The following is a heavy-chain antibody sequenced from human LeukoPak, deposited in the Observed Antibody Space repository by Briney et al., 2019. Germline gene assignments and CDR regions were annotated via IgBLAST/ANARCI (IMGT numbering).Heavy chain of an antibody. CDR2: ISSSGSTI. CDR1: GFTFSSYE. V-gene: IGHV3-48*03. J-gene: IGHJ6*03. CDR3: ARTPGYYNYYMDV. Sequence: GGSLRLSCAASGFTFSSYEMNWVSQAPGKGLEWVSYISSSGSTIYYADSVKGRFTISRDNAKNTLYLQMNSLRAEDTAVYYCARTPGYYNYYMDVWGKGTTVTVSS.